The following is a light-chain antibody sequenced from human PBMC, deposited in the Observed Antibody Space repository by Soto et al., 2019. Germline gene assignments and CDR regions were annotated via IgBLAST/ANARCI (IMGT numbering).Light chain of an antibody. CDR3: EQYNSYPVA. CDR2: KAS. V-gene: IGKV1-5*03. CDR1: QSINTW. J-gene: IGKJ1*01. Sequence: DIQMTQSPSTLSASVGDIVTITCRASQSINTWLAWYQQKPGKAPQVLIYKASSLESGAPSRFSGSGSGTEFTLTISSLQPDDFATYYCEQYNSYPVAFGQGTKVEIK.